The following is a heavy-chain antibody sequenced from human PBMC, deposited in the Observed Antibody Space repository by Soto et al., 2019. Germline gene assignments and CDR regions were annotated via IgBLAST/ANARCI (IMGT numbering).Heavy chain of an antibody. Sequence: SETLSVTCDVSGDSIRSGDYYWSWIRQYPGKGLEWIGYIHYSGNTYYNPSLKSRVMISVDTSKNQFSLKLSSVTAADTAVYYCVIRAKDYDSSDDAFDIWGQGTMVTVS. CDR2: IHYSGNT. J-gene: IGHJ3*02. V-gene: IGHV4-30-4*01. CDR1: GDSIRSGDYY. D-gene: IGHD3-22*01. CDR3: VIRAKDYDSSDDAFDI.